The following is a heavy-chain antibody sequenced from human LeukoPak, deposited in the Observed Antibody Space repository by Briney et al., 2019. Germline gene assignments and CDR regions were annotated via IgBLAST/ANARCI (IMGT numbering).Heavy chain of an antibody. CDR3: AKDIRDIVVVPAAITYYYYYMDV. V-gene: IGHV3-30*02. D-gene: IGHD2-2*01. Sequence: GGSLRLSCAASGFTFSSYGMHWVRQAPGKGLEWVAFIRYDGSNKYYADSVKGRFTISRDNSKNTLYLQMNSLRAEDTAAYYCAKDIRDIVVVPAAITYYYYYMDVWGKGTSVTVSS. CDR2: IRYDGSNK. J-gene: IGHJ6*03. CDR1: GFTFSSYG.